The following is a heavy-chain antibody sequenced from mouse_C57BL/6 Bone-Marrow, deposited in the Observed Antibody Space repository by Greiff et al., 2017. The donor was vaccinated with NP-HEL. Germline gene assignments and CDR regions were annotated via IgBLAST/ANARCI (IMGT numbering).Heavy chain of an antibody. CDR1: GYTFTSSW. D-gene: IGHD3-1*01. V-gene: IGHV1-64*01. CDR2: IHPNSGST. CDR3: ARSGYRFDY. J-gene: IGHJ2*01. Sequence: QVQLQQPGAELVKPGASVKLSCKASGYTFTSSWMHWVKQRPGQGLEWIGMIHPNSGSTNYNEKFKSKATLTVAKSSSTAYMQLSSLTSEDSAVYYCARSGYRFDYWGQGTTLTVSS.